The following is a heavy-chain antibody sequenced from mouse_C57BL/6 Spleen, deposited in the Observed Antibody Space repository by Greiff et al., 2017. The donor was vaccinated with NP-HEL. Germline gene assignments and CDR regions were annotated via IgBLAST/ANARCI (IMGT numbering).Heavy chain of an antibody. D-gene: IGHD4-1*02. CDR2: IDPANGNT. CDR1: GFNIKNTY. Sequence: EVQVVESVAELVRPGASVKLSCTASGFNIKNTYMHWVKQRPEQGLEWIGRIDPANGNTKYAPKFQGKATITADTSYNTAYLQLIILTSEDTAIYYCASSLNWDVFDYWGQGTTLTVSS. J-gene: IGHJ2*01. CDR3: ASSLNWDVFDY. V-gene: IGHV14-3*01.